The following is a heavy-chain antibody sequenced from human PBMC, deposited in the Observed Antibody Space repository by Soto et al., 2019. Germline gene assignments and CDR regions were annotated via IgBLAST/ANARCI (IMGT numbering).Heavy chain of an antibody. CDR3: ARTRYSYGWYYFDY. J-gene: IGHJ4*02. CDR2: IYWDDDK. Sequence: QITLKESGPTLVKPTQTRTLTCSFFGFSLSTSGVGVGWIRQPPGKALEWLALIYWDDDKRYSPSLKSRLTITKDTPKNQVVLTMTNMDPVDTATYYCARTRYSYGWYYFDYWGQGTLVTVSS. V-gene: IGHV2-5*02. CDR1: GFSLSTSGVG. D-gene: IGHD5-18*01.